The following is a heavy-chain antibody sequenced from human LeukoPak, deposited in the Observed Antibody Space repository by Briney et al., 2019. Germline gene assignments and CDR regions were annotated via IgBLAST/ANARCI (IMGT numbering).Heavy chain of an antibody. CDR2: IIPIFGTA. V-gene: IGHV1-69*05. D-gene: IGHD2-2*01. CDR1: GGTFSSYT. J-gene: IGHJ4*02. Sequence: SVKVSCKASGGTFSSYTISWVRQAPGQGLEWMGRIIPIFGTANYAQKFQGRVTITTDESTSTAYMELSSLRSEDTAVYYCARDHALYCSSTSCYPSAEYYFDYWGQGTLVTVSS. CDR3: ARDHALYCSSTSCYPSAEYYFDY.